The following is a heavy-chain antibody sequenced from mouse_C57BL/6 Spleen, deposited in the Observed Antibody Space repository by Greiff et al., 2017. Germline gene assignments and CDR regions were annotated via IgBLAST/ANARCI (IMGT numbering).Heavy chain of an antibody. Sequence: VQLQQPGAELVKPGASVKLSCKASGYTFTSYWMHWVKQRPGQGLEWIGMIHPNSGSTNYNEKFKSKATLTVDKSSSTAYMQLSSLTSEDSAVYYCARDGSHLYFDYWGQGTTLTVSS. V-gene: IGHV1-64*01. CDR3: ARDGSHLYFDY. CDR2: IHPNSGST. D-gene: IGHD2-3*01. CDR1: GYTFTSYW. J-gene: IGHJ2*01.